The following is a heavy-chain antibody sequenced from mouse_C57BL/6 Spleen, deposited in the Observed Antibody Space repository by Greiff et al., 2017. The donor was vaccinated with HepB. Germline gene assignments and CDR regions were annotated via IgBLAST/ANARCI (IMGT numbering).Heavy chain of an antibody. J-gene: IGHJ3*01. V-gene: IGHV14-4*01. Sequence: EVQLVESGAELVRPGASVKLSCTASGFNIKDDYMHWVKQRPEQGLEWIGWIYPENGDTEYASKFQGKATITADTSSNTAYLQLSSLTSEDTAVYYCTAYYYGSSSWFAYWGQGTLVTVSA. CDR2: IYPENGDT. CDR1: GFNIKDDY. D-gene: IGHD1-1*01. CDR3: TAYYYGSSSWFAY.